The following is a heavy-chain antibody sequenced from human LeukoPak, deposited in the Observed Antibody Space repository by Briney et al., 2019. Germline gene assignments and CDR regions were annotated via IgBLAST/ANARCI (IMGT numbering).Heavy chain of an antibody. CDR3: RFWDFNDF. J-gene: IGHJ4*02. V-gene: IGHV3-21*01. CDR2: ITSNSGSK. Sequence: GGSLRLSCAASGFTFSTCAMSWVRQAPGKGLEWVSSITSNSGSKSYADSVEGRFTVSRDNAKNSLYLQMNSLSAEDTAVYWCRFWDFNDFWGQGTLVTVSS. CDR1: GFTFSTCA. D-gene: IGHD3/OR15-3a*01.